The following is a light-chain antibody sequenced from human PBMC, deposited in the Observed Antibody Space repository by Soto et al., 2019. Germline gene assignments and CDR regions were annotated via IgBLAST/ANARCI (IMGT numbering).Light chain of an antibody. V-gene: IGKV4-1*01. CDR3: QQYYSTPLT. J-gene: IGKJ5*01. Sequence: DIVMTQSPDSLAVSLGERATINCKSSQSVLYSPNNKNYLAWYQQKPGHPPKLVIYWASTRESGVPDRFSGSGSGTDFTLTINSLRAEDVAAYYCQQYYSTPLTFGQGTRLEIK. CDR1: QSVLYSPNNKNY. CDR2: WAS.